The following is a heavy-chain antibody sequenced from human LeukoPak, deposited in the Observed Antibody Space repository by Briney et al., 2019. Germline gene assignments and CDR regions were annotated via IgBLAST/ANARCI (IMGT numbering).Heavy chain of an antibody. CDR3: ARERSSSYDAFDI. D-gene: IGHD6-13*01. CDR2: IYSGGST. CDR1: GFTVSSNY. J-gene: IGHJ3*02. Sequence: GGSLRLSCAASGFTVSSNYMSWVRQAPGKGLEWVSVIYSGGSTYYADSVKGRFTISRDNSKNTLYLQMNSLRAEDTAVYYCARERSSSYDAFDIWGQGTMVTVSS. V-gene: IGHV3-53*01.